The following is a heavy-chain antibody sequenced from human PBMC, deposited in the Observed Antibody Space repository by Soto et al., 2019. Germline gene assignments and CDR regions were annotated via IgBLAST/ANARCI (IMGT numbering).Heavy chain of an antibody. CDR2: ISSSSSYI. D-gene: IGHD3-16*01. J-gene: IGHJ4*02. CDR3: ARDWGGEGTFDY. CDR1: GFTLSSYS. V-gene: IGHV3-21*01. Sequence: EVQLVESGGGLVKPGGSLRLSCAASGFTLSSYSMNWVRQAPGKGLEWVASISSSSSYICYADSVKGRFTIVRVNAKTLLYLQVSSRRAEDKPVYYCARDWGGEGTFDYWGQGTLLTVSS.